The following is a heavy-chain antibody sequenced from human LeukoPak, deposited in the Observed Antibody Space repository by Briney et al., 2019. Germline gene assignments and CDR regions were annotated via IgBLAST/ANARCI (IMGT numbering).Heavy chain of an antibody. Sequence: GESLKISCKGSEYSFSNYWIGWVRQMPGKGLEWMGIIYPGDSDTRYSPSFQGQVTISVDESINTAYLQWSSLEASDTAMYYCARQYGRPFDYWGQGTLVTVSS. CDR2: IYPGDSDT. CDR1: EYSFSNYW. CDR3: ARQYGRPFDY. D-gene: IGHD4-17*01. J-gene: IGHJ4*02. V-gene: IGHV5-51*01.